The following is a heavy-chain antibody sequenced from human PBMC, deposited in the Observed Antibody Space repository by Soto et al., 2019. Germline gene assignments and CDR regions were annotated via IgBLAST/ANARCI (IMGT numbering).Heavy chain of an antibody. V-gene: IGHV4-30-2*01. J-gene: IGHJ4*02. CDR2: IYHSVST. CDR1: GGSISSGGYS. CDR3: ARGTPFGY. Sequence: QLQLQESVSGLVKPSQTLSLTCAVSGGSISSGGYSWIWIRHPPGKGLECLGYIYHSVSTYYNPSHKRRVSMSVDRSKSQFSLKLSSVIAADMTVYYCARGTPFGYWGQETLVTVSS.